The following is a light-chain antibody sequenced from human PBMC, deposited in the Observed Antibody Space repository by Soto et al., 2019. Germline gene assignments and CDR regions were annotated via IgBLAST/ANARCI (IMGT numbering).Light chain of an antibody. CDR3: QKYNSAP. CDR2: AAS. Sequence: SVGDRVTITCRASQGISNYLAWYQQKPGKVPKLLIYAASTLQSGVPSRFSGSGSGTDFTLTISSLQPEDVAIYYCQKYNSAPLGQGTRLEIK. CDR1: QGISNY. V-gene: IGKV1-27*01. J-gene: IGKJ5*01.